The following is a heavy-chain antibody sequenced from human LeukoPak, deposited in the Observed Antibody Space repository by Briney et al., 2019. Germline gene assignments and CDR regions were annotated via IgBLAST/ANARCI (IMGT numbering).Heavy chain of an antibody. Sequence: KPSETPSLTCTVSGGSISSYYWSWIRQPPGKGLEWIGYIYYSGSTNYNPSLKSRVTISVDTSKNQFSLKLSSVTAADTAVYYCARDRRNRRWFDPWGQGTLVTVSS. D-gene: IGHD1/OR15-1a*01. V-gene: IGHV4-59*01. CDR3: ARDRRNRRWFDP. CDR1: GGSISSYY. CDR2: IYYSGST. J-gene: IGHJ5*02.